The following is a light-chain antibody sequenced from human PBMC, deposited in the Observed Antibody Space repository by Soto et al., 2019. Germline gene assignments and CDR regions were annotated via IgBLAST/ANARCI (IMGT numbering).Light chain of an antibody. CDR3: CSYAGSYLVV. CDR2: DVT. CDR1: SSDVGGYNY. J-gene: IGLJ2*01. Sequence: QSALTQPRSVSGSPGQSVTISCTGSSSDVGGYNYVSWYQQHPGKAPKLMIYDVTKRPSGVPDRVSGSKSRNTASLTISGLQAEDEADYYCCSYAGSYLVVFGGGTKLTVL. V-gene: IGLV2-11*01.